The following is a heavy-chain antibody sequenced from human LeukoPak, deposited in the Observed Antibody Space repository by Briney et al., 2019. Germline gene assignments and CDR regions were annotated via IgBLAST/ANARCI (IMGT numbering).Heavy chain of an antibody. Sequence: ASVKVSCKASGGTISSYAISWVRQAPGQGLERMGGIIPISGTANYAQKFQGRVTITADESTSTAYMELSSLRSEDTAVYYCASSSWSHYFDYWGQGTLVTVSS. V-gene: IGHV1-69*13. CDR3: ASSSWSHYFDY. CDR1: GGTISSYA. D-gene: IGHD6-13*01. J-gene: IGHJ4*02. CDR2: IIPISGTA.